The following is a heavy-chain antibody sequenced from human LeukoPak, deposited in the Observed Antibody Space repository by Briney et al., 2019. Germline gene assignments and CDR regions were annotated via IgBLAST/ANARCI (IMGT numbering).Heavy chain of an antibody. CDR1: GGSIRCYY. D-gene: IGHD3-9*01. V-gene: IGHV4-59*01. Sequence: SETLSLTCTVAGGSIRCYYWCWIRQAPGKGLECIGYMYYSGSTNYNPSLKSRVAISGDTSKNQFSLKLSSVTAADTAVYYCARLHFDYYFDYWGQGTLVTVSS. J-gene: IGHJ4*02. CDR2: MYYSGST. CDR3: ARLHFDYYFDY.